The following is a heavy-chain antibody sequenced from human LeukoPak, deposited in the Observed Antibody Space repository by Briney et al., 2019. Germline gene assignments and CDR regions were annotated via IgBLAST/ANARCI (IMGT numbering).Heavy chain of an antibody. J-gene: IGHJ4*02. D-gene: IGHD3-10*01. V-gene: IGHV3-48*03. Sequence: GGSLRLSCAASGFTFSSYEMNWVRQAPGKGLEWVSYIGSSGSTKYYADSVKGRFTISRDNAKNSLYLQMNSLRADDTAVYYCARENRGFITRPIDYWGQGTLVTVSS. CDR1: GFTFSSYE. CDR2: IGSSGSTK. CDR3: ARENRGFITRPIDY.